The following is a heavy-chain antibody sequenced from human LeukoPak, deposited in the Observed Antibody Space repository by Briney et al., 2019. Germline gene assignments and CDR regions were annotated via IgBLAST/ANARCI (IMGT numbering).Heavy chain of an antibody. D-gene: IGHD3-22*01. Sequence: GGSLRLSCAASGFTFSNAWMSWVRQAPGKGLEWVGRIKSKTDGGTTDYAAPVKGRFTISRDDSKNTLYLQMNSLKTEDTAVYYCARAATTYYYDTSGYYWGQGTLVTVSS. CDR3: ARAATTYYYDTSGYY. J-gene: IGHJ4*02. V-gene: IGHV3-15*01. CDR2: IKSKTDGGTT. CDR1: GFTFSNAW.